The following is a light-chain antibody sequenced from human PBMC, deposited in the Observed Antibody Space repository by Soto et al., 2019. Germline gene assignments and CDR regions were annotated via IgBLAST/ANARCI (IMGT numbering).Light chain of an antibody. CDR1: NSDVGSYNL. CDR3: CSYAGGYVFEVI. V-gene: IGLV2-23*02. CDR2: EVA. Sequence: QSALTQPASVSGSPGQSITISCTGTNSDVGSYNLVSWYQRHPGKAPKLMIYEVAKRPSGVSNRFSGSKSGITASLTSSGLQAEDEADYYCCSYAGGYVFEVIFGGGTKLTVL. J-gene: IGLJ2*01.